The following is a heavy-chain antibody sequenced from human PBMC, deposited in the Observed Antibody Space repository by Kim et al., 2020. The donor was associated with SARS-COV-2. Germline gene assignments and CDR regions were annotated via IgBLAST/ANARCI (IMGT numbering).Heavy chain of an antibody. CDR3: ARAWRSITMVRGVVVFDY. CDR1: GYTFTSYG. Sequence: ASVKVSCKASGYTFTSYGISWVRQAPGQGLEWMGWISAYNGNTNYAQKLQGRVTMTTDTSTSTAYMELRSLRSDDTAVHYCARAWRSITMVRGVVVFDYWGQGTLVTVSS. CDR2: ISAYNGNT. V-gene: IGHV1-18*01. D-gene: IGHD3-10*01. J-gene: IGHJ4*02.